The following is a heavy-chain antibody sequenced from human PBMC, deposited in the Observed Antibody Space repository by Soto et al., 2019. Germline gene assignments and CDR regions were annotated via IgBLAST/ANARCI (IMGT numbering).Heavy chain of an antibody. CDR1: GGSFSGYY. CDR2: INHSGST. J-gene: IGHJ6*02. Sequence: TSATLSLTCAVYGGSFSGYYLSWTRQPPGKGLEWIVEINHSGSTNYNPSLKSRVTISVDTSKNQFSMKLSSVTAADTAVYYCARGAGSSYYYYYYGMDVWGQGTTVTVSS. V-gene: IGHV4-34*01. D-gene: IGHD3-10*01. CDR3: ARGAGSSYYYYYYGMDV.